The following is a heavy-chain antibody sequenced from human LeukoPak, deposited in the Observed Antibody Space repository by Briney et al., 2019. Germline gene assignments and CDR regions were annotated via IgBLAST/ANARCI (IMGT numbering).Heavy chain of an antibody. Sequence: KPSETLSLTCAVSGYSISSRYYGGWIRQPPGKGLEWIATIYQSGTTYYNSSLKSRVTLSVDTSKNQFSLKLSSVTAADTALYFCARTHSNSFHFDYWGQGSLVTASS. D-gene: IGHD2/OR15-2a*01. V-gene: IGHV4-38-2*01. CDR3: ARTHSNSFHFDY. CDR1: GYSISSRYY. J-gene: IGHJ4*02. CDR2: IYQSGTT.